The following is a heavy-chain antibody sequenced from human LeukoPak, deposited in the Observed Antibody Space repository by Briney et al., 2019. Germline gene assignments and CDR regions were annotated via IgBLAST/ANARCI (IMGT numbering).Heavy chain of an antibody. Sequence: GGSLRLSCAASGFIFSSYDMHWVRQAPGKGLEWVAFIRYDGSNKYYADSVKGRFTISRDNSKNTLYLQMNSLRAEDTAVYYCAKDATTVTSQGDYWGQGTLVTVSS. CDR3: AKDATTVTSQGDY. V-gene: IGHV3-30*02. CDR2: IRYDGSNK. J-gene: IGHJ4*02. D-gene: IGHD4-17*01. CDR1: GFIFSSYD.